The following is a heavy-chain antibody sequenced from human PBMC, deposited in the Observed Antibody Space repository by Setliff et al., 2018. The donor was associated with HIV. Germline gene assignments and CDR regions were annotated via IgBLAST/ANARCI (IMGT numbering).Heavy chain of an antibody. CDR2: ISTYSDET. J-gene: IGHJ6*02. Sequence: ASVKVSCRPSGYTFTTEGLSWVRQAPGQGLEWMGWISTYSDETSYSQNFQGRVTMTTDTSTSTAYMELRSLRSDDTAVYFCARDVEHMMDVWGQGTTVTVSS. CDR3: ARDVEHMMDV. CDR1: GYTFTTEG. V-gene: IGHV1-18*01.